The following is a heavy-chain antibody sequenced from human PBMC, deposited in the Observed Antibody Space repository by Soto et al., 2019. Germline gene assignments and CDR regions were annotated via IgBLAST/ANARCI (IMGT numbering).Heavy chain of an antibody. CDR3: ARAKITGTTVRYYYYGMDV. CDR2: IIPIFGTA. CDR1: GGTFSSYA. Sequence: SVKVSCKASGGTFSSYAISWVRQAPGQGLEWMGGIIPIFGTANYAQKFQGRVTITADESTSTAYMELSSLRSEDTAVYYCARAKITGTTVRYYYYGMDVWGQGTTVTVSS. V-gene: IGHV1-69*13. D-gene: IGHD1-7*01. J-gene: IGHJ6*02.